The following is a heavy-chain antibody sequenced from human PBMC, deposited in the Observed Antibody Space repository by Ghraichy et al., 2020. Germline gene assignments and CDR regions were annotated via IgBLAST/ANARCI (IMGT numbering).Heavy chain of an antibody. D-gene: IGHD6-13*01. CDR3: AKEKDSSNWFSDY. J-gene: IGHJ4*02. V-gene: IGHV3-23*01. Sequence: GESLRLSCAASGFTFSTYAMSWVRQAPGKGLEWVSAISGSGGSTYYADSVKGRSTISRDNSKNTLYLQMNSLRAEDTAVYYCAKEKDSSNWFSDYWGPGTLVTVSS. CDR1: GFTFSTYA. CDR2: ISGSGGST.